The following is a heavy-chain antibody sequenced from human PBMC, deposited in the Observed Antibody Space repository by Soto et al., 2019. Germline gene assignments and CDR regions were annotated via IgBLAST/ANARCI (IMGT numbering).Heavy chain of an antibody. D-gene: IGHD3-9*01. CDR2: IYYSGST. CDR3: ARRYGYYFDY. Sequence: ETLSLTCTVSGGSINSYYWSWIRQPPGKGLEWIGYIYYSGSTNYNPSLKSRVTISVDTSKNRFSLRLNSVTAADTAVYYCARRYGYYFDYWGQGTLVTVS. J-gene: IGHJ4*02. CDR1: GGSINSYY. V-gene: IGHV4-59*01.